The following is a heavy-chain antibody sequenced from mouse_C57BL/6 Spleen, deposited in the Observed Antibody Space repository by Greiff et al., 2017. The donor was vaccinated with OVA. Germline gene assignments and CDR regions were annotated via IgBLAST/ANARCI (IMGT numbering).Heavy chain of an antibody. J-gene: IGHJ1*03. V-gene: IGHV1-59*01. CDR2: IDPSDSYT. Sequence: VQLQQPGADLVRPGTSVKLSCKASGYTFTSYWMHWVKQRPGQGLEWIGVIDPSDSYTNYNQKFKGKATLTVDTSSSTAYMQLSSLTSEDSAVYYCARKGYDYDYWYFDVWGTGTTVTVSS. CDR1: GYTFTSYW. D-gene: IGHD2-4*01. CDR3: ARKGYDYDYWYFDV.